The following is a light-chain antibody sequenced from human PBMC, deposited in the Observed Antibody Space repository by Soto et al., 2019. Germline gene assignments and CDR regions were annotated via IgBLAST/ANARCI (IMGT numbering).Light chain of an antibody. Sequence: IVFPQAPGTRSLSPGPSATLSCMASQSVSNNYLAWFQQTPGQAPRLLIYGASNRATGIHDRCSGSGSGTDFTLTISRLEPEDFAVYYCQQYGSSGTFGQGTKVDNK. CDR3: QQYGSSGT. V-gene: IGKV3-20*01. CDR1: QSVSNNY. J-gene: IGKJ1*01. CDR2: GAS.